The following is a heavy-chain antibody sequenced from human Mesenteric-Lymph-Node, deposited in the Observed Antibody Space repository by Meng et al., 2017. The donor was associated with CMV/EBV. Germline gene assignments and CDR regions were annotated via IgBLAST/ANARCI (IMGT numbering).Heavy chain of an antibody. D-gene: IGHD3-10*01. J-gene: IGHJ4*02. Sequence: FSRYAINWVLQAPGPGLEWMGLIIPMLRRPSYAPKLQGRVTISADKSTNTVYMEMTGLKSEDTAVYYCARDGGFSGSGTYYPPTFWGLGTLVTVSS. V-gene: IGHV1-69*04. CDR3: ARDGGFSGSGTYYPPTF. CDR2: IIPMLRRP. CDR1: FSRYA.